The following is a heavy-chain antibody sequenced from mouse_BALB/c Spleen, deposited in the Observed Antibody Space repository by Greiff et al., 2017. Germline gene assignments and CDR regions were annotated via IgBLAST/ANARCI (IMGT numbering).Heavy chain of an antibody. CDR3: ARYYYGSSDWYFDV. D-gene: IGHD1-1*01. CDR1: GDSITSGY. J-gene: IGHJ1*01. CDR2: ISYSGST. V-gene: IGHV3-8*02. Sequence: VQLKQSGPSLVKPSQTLSLTCSVTGDSITSGYWNWIRKFPGNKLEYMGYISYSGSTSYNPSLKSRISITRDTSKNQYYLQLNSVTTEDTATYYCARYYYGSSDWYFDVWGAGTTVTVSS.